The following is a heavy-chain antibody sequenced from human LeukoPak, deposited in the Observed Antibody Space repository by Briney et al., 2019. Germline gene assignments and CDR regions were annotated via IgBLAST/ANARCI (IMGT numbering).Heavy chain of an antibody. V-gene: IGHV3-53*01. CDR1: GFTVSSNY. CDR2: IYSGGST. D-gene: IGHD3-3*01. Sequence: TGGSLRLPCAASGFTVSSNYMSWVRQAPGKGLEWVSVIYSGGSTYYADSVKGRFTISRDNSKNTLYLQMNSLRVEDTAVYYCAKIGRKYDFWTGFYEEEVDYMDVWGKGTTVTVSS. J-gene: IGHJ6*03. CDR3: AKIGRKYDFWTGFYEEEVDYMDV.